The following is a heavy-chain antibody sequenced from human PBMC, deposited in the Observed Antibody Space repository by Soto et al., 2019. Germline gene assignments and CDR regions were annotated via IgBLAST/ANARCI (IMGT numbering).Heavy chain of an antibody. CDR3: AKTGTYCGGDCYYFDY. Sequence: GGSLRLSCAASGLTFSSYAMSWVRQTPGKGLEWVSAISGSGGSTYYADSVKGRFTISRDNSKNTLYLQMNSLRAKDTAVYYCAKTGTYCGGDCYYFDYWGQGTLVTVSS. J-gene: IGHJ4*02. CDR2: ISGSGGST. V-gene: IGHV3-23*01. CDR1: GLTFSSYA. D-gene: IGHD2-21*02.